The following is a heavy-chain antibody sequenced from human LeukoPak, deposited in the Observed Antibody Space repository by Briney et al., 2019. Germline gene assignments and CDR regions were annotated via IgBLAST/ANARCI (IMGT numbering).Heavy chain of an antibody. V-gene: IGHV3-48*03. J-gene: IGHJ6*03. Sequence: GGSLRLSCAASGCTFSSYEMNWVRKAPGKGLEWVSYISSSGSTIYYADSVKGRFTISRDNAKNSLYLQMNSLRAEDTAVYYCARDSGGEYSGYDYYYYYYMDVWGKGTRSPSP. CDR1: GCTFSSYE. CDR3: ARDSGGEYSGYDYYYYYYMDV. CDR2: ISSSGSTI. D-gene: IGHD5-12*01.